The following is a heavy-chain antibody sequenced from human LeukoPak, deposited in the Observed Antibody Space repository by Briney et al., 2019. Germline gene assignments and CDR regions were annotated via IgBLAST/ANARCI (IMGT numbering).Heavy chain of an antibody. CDR3: ARFARSPDC. CDR2: IKEDGSEK. V-gene: IGHV3-7*01. J-gene: IGHJ4*02. CDR1: GFTFSSYW. D-gene: IGHD3-10*01. Sequence: GGSLRLSCAASGFTFSSYWMTWVRQAPGKGLEWVANIKEDGSEKNYVDSVKGRFTISRDNAKNSLYLQMNSLRAEDKAVYYCARFARSPDCWGQGTLVTVSS.